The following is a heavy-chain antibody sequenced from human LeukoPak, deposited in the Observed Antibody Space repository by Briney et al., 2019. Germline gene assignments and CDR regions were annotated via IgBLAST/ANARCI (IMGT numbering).Heavy chain of an antibody. CDR1: GFTFSNYW. D-gene: IGHD3-10*01. J-gene: IGHJ4*02. CDR3: AKDLHYGSADY. Sequence: GGSLRLSCAASGFTFSNYWMHWVRQDPGKRLVWVSFINPDGSTTNYADSVEGRFTISRDNAKNALYLQMNSLRAEDTAVYYCAKDLHYGSADYWGQGTLVTVSS. CDR2: INPDGSTT. V-gene: IGHV3-74*01.